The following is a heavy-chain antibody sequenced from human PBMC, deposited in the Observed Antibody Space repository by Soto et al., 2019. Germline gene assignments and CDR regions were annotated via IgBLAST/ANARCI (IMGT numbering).Heavy chain of an antibody. J-gene: IGHJ4*02. V-gene: IGHV4-39*01. D-gene: IGHD6-13*01. CDR3: ATGIAAAVVY. CDR1: GGSISSSSYY. CDR2: IYYSGST. Sequence: QLQLQESGPGLVKPSETLSLTCTVSGGSISSSSYYWGWIRQPPGKGLEWIGSIYYSGSTYYNPSIKSRVTLSVDTSKNQFSLKLSSVTAADTAVYYCATGIAAAVVYWGQGTLVTVSS.